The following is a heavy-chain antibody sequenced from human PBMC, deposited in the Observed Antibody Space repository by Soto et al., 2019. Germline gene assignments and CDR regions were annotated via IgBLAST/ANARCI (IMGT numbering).Heavy chain of an antibody. CDR3: ARANWNYVIY. V-gene: IGHV1-3*01. CDR2: INAGNGNT. J-gene: IGHJ4*02. CDR1: GCTFTSYA. D-gene: IGHD1-20*01. Sequence: ASLKVSCNSSGCTFTSYAMRCVRQAPGQRLEWMGWINAGNGNTKYSQKFQGRVTITRDTSASTAYMELSSLRSEDTAVYYCARANWNYVIYWGQGTLVTVSS.